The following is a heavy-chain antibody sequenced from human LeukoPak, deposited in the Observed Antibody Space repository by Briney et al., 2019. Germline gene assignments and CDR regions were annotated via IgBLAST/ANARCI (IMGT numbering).Heavy chain of an antibody. CDR1: GGSISSYY. Sequence: PSETLSLTCTISGGSISSYYWSWIRQPPGKGLEWIGYVYYSGSTNYSPSLKSRVTISIDTSKNQFSLKLRSVTAADTAVYYCATHDYGGTYDSWGQGTLVTVSS. D-gene: IGHD4-17*01. V-gene: IGHV4-59*08. CDR2: VYYSGST. CDR3: ATHDYGGTYDS. J-gene: IGHJ4*02.